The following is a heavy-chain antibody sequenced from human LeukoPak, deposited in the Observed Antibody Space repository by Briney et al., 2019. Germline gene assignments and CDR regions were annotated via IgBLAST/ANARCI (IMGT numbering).Heavy chain of an antibody. D-gene: IGHD6-13*01. CDR2: IYYSGSI. CDR1: GGSISSSSYY. CDR3: ARWQQLGRFFDH. Sequence: SETLPLTCTVSGGSISSSSYYWGWIRQPPGKGLEWIGSIYYSGSIYYNPSLKSRVTISVDTSKNQFSLKVISVTAADTAVYYCARWQQLGRFFDHWGQGTLVTVSS. V-gene: IGHV4-39*01. J-gene: IGHJ4*02.